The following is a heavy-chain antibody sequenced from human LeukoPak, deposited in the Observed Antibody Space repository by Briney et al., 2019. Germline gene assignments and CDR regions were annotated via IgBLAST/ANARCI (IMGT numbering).Heavy chain of an antibody. CDR2: ISWVGGST. CDR3: AKDDYGGIDY. V-gene: IGHV3-43*01. D-gene: IGHD4-17*01. Sequence: PGGSLTLSCAASEFTFDDYTMHWVRQAPGKGLEWVSLISWVGGSTYYAGSVKGRFTISRDNSKDSLYLQMNSLRTEDTALYYCAKDDYGGIDYWGQGTLVTVSS. CDR1: EFTFDDYT. J-gene: IGHJ4*02.